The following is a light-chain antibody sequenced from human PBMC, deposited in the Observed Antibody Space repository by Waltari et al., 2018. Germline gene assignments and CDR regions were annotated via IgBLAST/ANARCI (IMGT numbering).Light chain of an antibody. V-gene: IGLV1-40*01. Sequence: QSVLTPSPSVSGAPGPRVTLSCTGRSPNNGADYHVHWYQVLPGAAPKLLIYTNFNRPSGVPDRFSGTRSGTSASLAITGLRPEDEGDYYCQSYDSSLSAVVFGGGTKVTVL. CDR2: TNF. CDR3: QSYDSSLSAVV. J-gene: IGLJ2*01. CDR1: SPNNGADYH.